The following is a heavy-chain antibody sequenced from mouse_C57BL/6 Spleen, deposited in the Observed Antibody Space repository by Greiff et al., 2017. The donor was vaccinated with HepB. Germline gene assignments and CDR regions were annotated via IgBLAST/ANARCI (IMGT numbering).Heavy chain of an antibody. V-gene: IGHV1-22*01. CDR2: INPNNGDT. J-gene: IGHJ4*01. CDR3: ASGDYCDYRYYSMGY. D-gene: IGHD2-4*01. CDR1: GYTFTVYN. Sequence: EVQLQQSGPELVKPGASVKMSCKASGYTFTVYNMHWVKQSHGKSLEWIGYINPNNGDTSYKQKFKGKATLTVDKSSSTAYMELSSLTSEDSAVYYCASGDYCDYRYYSMGYWGQGTPVTVSS.